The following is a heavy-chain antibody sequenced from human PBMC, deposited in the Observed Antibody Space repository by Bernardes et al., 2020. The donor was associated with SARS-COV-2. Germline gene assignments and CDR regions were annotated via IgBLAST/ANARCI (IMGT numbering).Heavy chain of an antibody. CDR1: GDSVSSASYY. CDR2: IFYDGSP. V-gene: IGHV4-39*01. CDR3: TRGVEISGEVVLYYYGLDV. J-gene: IGHJ6*01. D-gene: IGHD3-3*01. Sequence: SETLSLTCAVSGDSVSSASYYWGWIRRPPGKGLDWMGNIFYDGSPSYGPSPQSPVTISVEMSKNQFSLKLSSVTAADTAVYYCTRGVEISGEVVLYYYGLDVVGQGTTVNVSS.